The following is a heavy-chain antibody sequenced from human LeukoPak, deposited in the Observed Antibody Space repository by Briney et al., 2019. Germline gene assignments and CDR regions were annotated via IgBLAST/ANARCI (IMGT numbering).Heavy chain of an antibody. CDR3: ARTTTVTATDY. V-gene: IGHV3-11*01. D-gene: IGHD4-17*01. Sequence: GGSLRLSCAASGFTFSDYYMSWIRQAPGKGLEWVSYISSSGSTLYYADSVKGRFTISRDNAKNSLYLRMNSLRAEDTAVYYCARTTTVTATDYWGQGTLVTVSS. J-gene: IGHJ4*02. CDR1: GFTFSDYY. CDR2: ISSSGSTL.